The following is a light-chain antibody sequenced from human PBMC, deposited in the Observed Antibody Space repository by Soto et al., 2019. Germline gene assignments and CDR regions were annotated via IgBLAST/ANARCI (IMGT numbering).Light chain of an antibody. CDR3: QQYGSSPPLT. V-gene: IGKV3-20*01. Sequence: IVLTQSPDTLSLSPGEGATLSCRASHSVSGRYLAWYQQKPGQAPRLLMYDASSRATGIPDRFSGSGSGTDFTLTISSLEPEDSAVYYCQQYGSSPPLTFGGGTKVEIK. CDR1: HSVSGRY. J-gene: IGKJ4*01. CDR2: DAS.